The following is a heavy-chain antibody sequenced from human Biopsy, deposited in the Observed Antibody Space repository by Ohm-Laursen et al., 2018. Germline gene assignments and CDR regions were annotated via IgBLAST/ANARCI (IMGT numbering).Heavy chain of an antibody. V-gene: IGHV4-59*02. D-gene: IGHD4-11*01. CDR3: AKDSGILNYGNFKYYHYYGMDV. CDR2: IYYSVMT. CDR1: GDSVTKYY. J-gene: IGHJ6*02. Sequence: GTLSLTCTVSGDSVTKYYWSWIRQPPGRGLEWIGHIYYSVMTNYNPSLQSRVSISVDTSRNQVSLTLSSVTAADTAVYYCAKDSGILNYGNFKYYHYYGMDVWGQGTKVTVSS.